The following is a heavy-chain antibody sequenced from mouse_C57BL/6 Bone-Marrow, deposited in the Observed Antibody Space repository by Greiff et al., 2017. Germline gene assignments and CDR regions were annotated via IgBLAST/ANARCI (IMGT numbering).Heavy chain of an antibody. V-gene: IGHV5-4*01. Sequence: EVQGVESGGGLVKPGGSLTLSCAASGFTFSSYAMSWVRQTPEKRLEWVATISDGGSYTYYPDNVKGRFTISRDNAKNNLYLQMSHLKSEDTAMXYCARDLELYDFWGQGTTLPVSS. CDR2: ISDGGSYT. CDR3: ARDLELYDF. D-gene: IGHD2-12*01. CDR1: GFTFSSYA. J-gene: IGHJ2*01.